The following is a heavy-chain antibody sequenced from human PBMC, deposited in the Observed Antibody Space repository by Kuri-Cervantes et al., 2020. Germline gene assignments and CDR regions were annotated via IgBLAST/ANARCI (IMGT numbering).Heavy chain of an antibody. V-gene: IGHV5-51*01. J-gene: IGHJ3*02. Sequence: KVSCKGSGYTFSTYWIGWVRQMPGKGLEWMGSVYPRDSDTRYRPSFQGQVTISADKSISTAYLQWSSLKASDTAMYYCARPWRELRWYDAFDIWGQGTMVTVSS. D-gene: IGHD4-23*01. CDR3: ARPWRELRWYDAFDI. CDR1: GYTFSTYW. CDR2: VYPRDSDT.